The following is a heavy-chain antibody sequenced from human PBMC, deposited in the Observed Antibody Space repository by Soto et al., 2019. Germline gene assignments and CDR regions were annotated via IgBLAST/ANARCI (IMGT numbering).Heavy chain of an antibody. CDR2: IIPILGIA. J-gene: IGHJ4*02. D-gene: IGHD3-22*01. V-gene: IGHV1-69*04. CDR1: GGTFSSYT. Sequence: SVKVSCKASGGTFSSYTISWVRQTPGQGLEWMGRIIPILGIANYAQKFQGRVTITADKSTSTAYMELSSLRSEDTAVYYCAREVYYYDSGSDYWGQGTLVTVSS. CDR3: AREVYYYDSGSDY.